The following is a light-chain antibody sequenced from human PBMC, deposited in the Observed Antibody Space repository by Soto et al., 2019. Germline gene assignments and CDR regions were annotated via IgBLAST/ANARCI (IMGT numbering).Light chain of an antibody. CDR3: QSFDSSRFYV. V-gene: IGLV1-40*01. J-gene: IGLJ1*01. CDR1: SSNIATNY. Sequence: QSVLTQPPSVSAAPGQRVTISCSGSSSNIATNYVSWYQHLPGAAPRLLIYGNSNRPSGVPDRFSGSKSGTSASLAITGLQAEDEADYYCQSFDSSRFYVFGTGTKVTVL. CDR2: GNS.